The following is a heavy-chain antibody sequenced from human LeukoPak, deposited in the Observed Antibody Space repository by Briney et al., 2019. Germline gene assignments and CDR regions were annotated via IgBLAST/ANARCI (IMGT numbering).Heavy chain of an antibody. CDR1: GYSISSGYY. Sequence: PSETLSLTCAVSGYSISSGYYWGWIRQPPGKGLEWIGSIHHTGSTYYNPSLKSRVTISVDTPKNQFSLKLSSVTAADTAVYYCARDSTVATTYHFDYWGQGTLVTVSS. CDR2: IHHTGST. CDR3: ARDSTVATTYHFDY. V-gene: IGHV4-38-2*02. D-gene: IGHD4-23*01. J-gene: IGHJ4*02.